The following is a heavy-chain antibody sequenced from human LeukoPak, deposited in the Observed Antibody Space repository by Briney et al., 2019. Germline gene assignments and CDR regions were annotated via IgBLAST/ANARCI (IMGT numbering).Heavy chain of an antibody. J-gene: IGHJ6*03. CDR1: VFTFSTYS. CDR2: ISGSSGTI. D-gene: IGHD3-16*01. CDR3: ARRSEFGVLYYMDV. Sequence: GGSLRLSWAASVFTFSTYSMIWVRQAPGEGLEWVSYISGSSGTIYYADSVKGRFTISRDNAKNSLYLQMSSLRAEDTAVYYCARRSEFGVLYYMDVWGKGTTVTVSS. V-gene: IGHV3-48*01.